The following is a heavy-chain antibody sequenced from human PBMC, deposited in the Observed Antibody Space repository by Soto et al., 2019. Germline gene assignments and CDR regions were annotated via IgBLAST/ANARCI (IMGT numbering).Heavy chain of an antibody. Sequence: GGSLRLSCAASGFTFSSYAVSWVRQAPGKGLEWVSAISGSGGSTYYADSVKGRFTISRDNSKNTLYLQMNSLRAEDTAVYYCAKGVLSGHHTGYFDYWGQGTLVTVSS. V-gene: IGHV3-23*01. CDR1: GFTFSSYA. J-gene: IGHJ4*02. CDR3: AKGVLSGHHTGYFDY. D-gene: IGHD2-8*02. CDR2: ISGSGGST.